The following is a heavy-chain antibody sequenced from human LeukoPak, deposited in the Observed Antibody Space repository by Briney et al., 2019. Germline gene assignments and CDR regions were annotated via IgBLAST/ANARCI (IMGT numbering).Heavy chain of an antibody. V-gene: IGHV4-39*07. CDR1: GGSISSSSYY. CDR3: ARGSSHYYDSSGYYCTLSTHFDY. D-gene: IGHD3-22*01. Sequence: SETLSLTCTVSGGSISSSSYYWGWIRQPPGKGLEWIGSIYYSGSTYYNPSLKSRVTISVDTSKNQFSLKLSSVTAADTAVYYCARGSSHYYDSSGYYCTLSTHFDYWGQGTLVTVSS. J-gene: IGHJ4*02. CDR2: IYYSGST.